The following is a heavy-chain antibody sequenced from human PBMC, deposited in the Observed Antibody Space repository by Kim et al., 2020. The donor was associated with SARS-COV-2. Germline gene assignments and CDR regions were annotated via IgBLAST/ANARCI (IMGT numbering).Heavy chain of an antibody. CDR1: GFTIGSYT. Sequence: GGSLRLSCAASGFTIGSYTMNWVRQAPGKGLEWVSSISSGSSYIYYVDSVKGRFTISRDNAKNSLYLQMNSLRADDTAVYYCARDSRYYGSGSPSWGMDVWGQGTTVTVSS. CDR2: ISSGSSYI. CDR3: ARDSRYYGSGSPSWGMDV. V-gene: IGHV3-21*01. D-gene: IGHD3-10*01. J-gene: IGHJ6*02.